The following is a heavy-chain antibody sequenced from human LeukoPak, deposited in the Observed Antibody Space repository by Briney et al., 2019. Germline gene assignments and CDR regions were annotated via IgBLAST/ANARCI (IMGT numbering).Heavy chain of an antibody. J-gene: IGHJ6*03. CDR2: ISAYNGNT. CDR3: ARGNSRFLEKPNRYYYYMDV. CDR1: GYTFTSYG. V-gene: IGHV1-18*01. Sequence: GASVKVSCKASGYTFTSYGISWVRRAPGQGLEWMGWISAYNGNTNYAQKLQGRVTMTTDTSTSTAYMELRSLRSDDTAVYYCARGNSRFLEKPNRYYYYMDVWGKGTTVTVSS. D-gene: IGHD3-3*01.